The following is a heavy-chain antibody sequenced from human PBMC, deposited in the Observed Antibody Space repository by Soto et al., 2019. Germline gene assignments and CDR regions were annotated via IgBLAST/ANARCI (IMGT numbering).Heavy chain of an antibody. J-gene: IGHJ3*02. CDR3: TSMNDRDAFDI. Sequence: EEQLVESGGGLVKRGGSLRLSYAASGLTFSIAWLSWVRQAPGKGLEWVGRIKNNADGGTTDNAAPVKDRFTISRDDSKSTLYLQMNSLQTEDTAMYYCTSMNDRDAFDIWGQGTMVTVSS. D-gene: IGHD1-1*01. CDR1: GLTFSIAW. V-gene: IGHV3-15*01. CDR2: IKNNADGGTT.